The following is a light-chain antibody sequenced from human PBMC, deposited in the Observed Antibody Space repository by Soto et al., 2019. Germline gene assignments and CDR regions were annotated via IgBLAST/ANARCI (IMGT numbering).Light chain of an antibody. V-gene: IGKV1-27*01. CDR1: QAIYNY. Sequence: DIKMTQSPSSLSASVGDRVTITCRASQAIYNYFAWYQQKPGKVPTLLISAASTLQSGVPSRFSGSGSGTDFTLTISSLQPEDVATYYCQKFSAVPTFGGGTKVEI. CDR3: QKFSAVPT. CDR2: AAS. J-gene: IGKJ4*01.